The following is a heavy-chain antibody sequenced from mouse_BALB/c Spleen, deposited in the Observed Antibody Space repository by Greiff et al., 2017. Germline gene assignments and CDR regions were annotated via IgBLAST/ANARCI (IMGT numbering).Heavy chain of an antibody. CDR1: GFTFSSYG. D-gene: IGHD4-1*01. CDR2: INSNGGST. Sequence: EVQVVESGGGLVQPGGSLKLSCAASGFTFSSYGMSWARQTPDKRLELVATINSNGGSTYYPDSVKGRFTISRDNAKNTLYLQMSSLKSEDTAMYYCARLANWYAMDYWGQGTSVTVSS. V-gene: IGHV5-6-3*01. J-gene: IGHJ4*01. CDR3: ARLANWYAMDY.